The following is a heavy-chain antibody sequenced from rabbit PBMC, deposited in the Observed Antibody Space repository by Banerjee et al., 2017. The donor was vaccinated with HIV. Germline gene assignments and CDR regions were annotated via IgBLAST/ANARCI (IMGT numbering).Heavy chain of an antibody. Sequence: QSLEESGGDLVKPGASLTLTCTASGFSFSSSSWICWVRQAPGKGLEWIACIYAGSSGRTLYASWAKGRFTISKTSSTTVTLQMTSLTAADTATYFCARHNDGGDGGDLWGPGTLVTVS. CDR2: IYAGSSGRT. D-gene: IGHD2-1*01. CDR1: GFSFSSSSW. CDR3: ARHNDGGDGGDL. J-gene: IGHJ6*01. V-gene: IGHV1S40*01.